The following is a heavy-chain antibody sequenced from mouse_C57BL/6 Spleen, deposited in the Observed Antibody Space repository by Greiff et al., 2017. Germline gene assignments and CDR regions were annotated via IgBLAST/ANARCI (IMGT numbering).Heavy chain of an antibody. Sequence: EVQLMESGGGLVKPGGSLKLSCAASGFTFSDYGMHWVRQAPEKGLEWVAYISSGSSTIYYADTVKGRFTISRDNAKNTLFLQMTSLRSEDTAMYYCAGSYYGSSLFDYWGQGTTLTVSS. CDR2: ISSGSSTI. D-gene: IGHD1-1*01. CDR1: GFTFSDYG. J-gene: IGHJ2*01. CDR3: AGSYYGSSLFDY. V-gene: IGHV5-17*01.